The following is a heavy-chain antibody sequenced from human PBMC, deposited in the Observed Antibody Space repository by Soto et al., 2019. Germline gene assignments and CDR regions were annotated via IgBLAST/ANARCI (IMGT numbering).Heavy chain of an antibody. J-gene: IGHJ4*02. CDR1: GYTFTSYD. D-gene: IGHD3-3*01. Sequence: ASVKVSCKASGYTFTSYDIIWVRQAPGQGQERMGWISPYNGNTNSPQNLQGRVTMTTDTSTSTAYMELRSLRSDDTAVYYCARGRATRGSYDFWSGYYGPGGHFDYWGQGTLVTVSS. CDR2: ISPYNGNT. CDR3: ARGRATRGSYDFWSGYYGPGGHFDY. V-gene: IGHV1-18*01.